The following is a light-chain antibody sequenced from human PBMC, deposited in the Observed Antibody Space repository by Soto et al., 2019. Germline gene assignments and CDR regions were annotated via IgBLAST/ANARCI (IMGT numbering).Light chain of an antibody. CDR2: EGT. CDR1: SIDVGGYCH. CDR3: CSDAGGNTLVK. J-gene: IGLJ2*01. Sequence: QSALTQPASVSGTPGQSITISCTGTSIDVGGYCHVSWYQHHTGKAHRVMIYEGTKRPSGVSVRFSGSKSGDTASLPISGLQAENEADYYCCSDAGGNTLVKLGGGTKLTVL. V-gene: IGLV2-23*01.